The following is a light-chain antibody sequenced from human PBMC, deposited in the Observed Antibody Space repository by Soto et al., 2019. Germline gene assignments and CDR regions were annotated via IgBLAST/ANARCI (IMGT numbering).Light chain of an antibody. CDR3: QQYSRAPLT. CDR2: GAS. CDR1: QSVTDNY. Sequence: EIVLTQSHATLSLSPGERATLSCRASQSVTDNYLAWYQQKPGQAPRLVISGASSRTSGIPDRFSASGSGTDFTLTISRLEPEDFAVYYCQQYSRAPLTFGQGTKVDIK. V-gene: IGKV3-20*01. J-gene: IGKJ1*01.